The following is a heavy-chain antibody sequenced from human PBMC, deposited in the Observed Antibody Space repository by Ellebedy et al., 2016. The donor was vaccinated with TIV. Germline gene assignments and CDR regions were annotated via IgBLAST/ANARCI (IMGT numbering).Heavy chain of an antibody. CDR2: IIGSGGST. CDR3: AEAGYSSAWYLVFDY. CDR1: GFTFSTYA. D-gene: IGHD6-19*01. Sequence: GGSLRLSCAASGFTFSTYAMNWLRQAPGKGLEWVSSIIGSGGSTLYADSVKGRFTISRDNSKNMVYLQMNSLRVEDTAVYYCAEAGYSSAWYLVFDYWGQGTLVTVSS. J-gene: IGHJ4*02. V-gene: IGHV3-23*01.